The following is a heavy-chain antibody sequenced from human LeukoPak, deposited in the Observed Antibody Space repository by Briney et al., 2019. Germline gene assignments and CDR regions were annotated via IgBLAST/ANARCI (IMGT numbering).Heavy chain of an antibody. D-gene: IGHD4-23*01. CDR1: GYRFTSYW. V-gene: IGHV5-51*01. J-gene: IGHJ4*02. Sequence: PGESLKISCKGSGYRFTSYWIGWVRQMPGKGLEWMGIIYPGDSDTRYSPSFQGQVTISADKSISAAYLQWSSLKASDTAMYYCARHTNDYGGYGEYWGQGTLVTVSS. CDR3: ARHTNDYGGYGEY. CDR2: IYPGDSDT.